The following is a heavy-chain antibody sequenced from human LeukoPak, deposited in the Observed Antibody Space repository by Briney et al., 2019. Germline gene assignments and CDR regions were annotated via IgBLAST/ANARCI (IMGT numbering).Heavy chain of an antibody. CDR3: ASKWELLLSPDAFDI. V-gene: IGHV4-39*01. CDR1: GGSISSSSYY. Sequence: SETLSLTCTVSGGSISSSSYYWGWIRQPPGKGLEWIGSIYYSGSTYYNPSLKSRVTISVGTSKNQFSLKLSSVTAADTAVYYCASKWELLLSPDAFDIWGQGTMVTVSS. CDR2: IYYSGST. D-gene: IGHD1-26*01. J-gene: IGHJ3*02.